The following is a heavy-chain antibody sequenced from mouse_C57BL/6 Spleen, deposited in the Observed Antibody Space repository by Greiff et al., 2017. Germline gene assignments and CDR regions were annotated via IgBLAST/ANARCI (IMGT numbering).Heavy chain of an antibody. V-gene: IGHV5-9-1*02. Sequence: DVMLVESGEGLVKPGGSLKLSCAASGFTFSSYAMSWVRQTPEKRLEWVAYISSGGDYIYYADTVKGRFTISRDNARNTLYLQMSSLKSEDTAMYYCTSSGAAYAMDYWGQGTSVTVSS. CDR1: GFTFSSYA. D-gene: IGHD3-1*01. CDR2: ISSGGDYI. J-gene: IGHJ4*01. CDR3: TSSGAAYAMDY.